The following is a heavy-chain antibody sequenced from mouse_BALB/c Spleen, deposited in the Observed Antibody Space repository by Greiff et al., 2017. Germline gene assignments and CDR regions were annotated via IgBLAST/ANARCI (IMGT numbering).Heavy chain of an antibody. V-gene: IGHV1-59*01. Sequence: QVQLKQSGAELVRPGTSVKVSCKASGYSFTSYWMHWVKQRTGQGLEWIGMIDPSDSETRLNQKFKDKATLTVDKSSSTAYMQLSSPTSEDSAVYYCASGGSYAMDYWGQGTSVTVSS. J-gene: IGHJ4*01. CDR2: IDPSDSET. CDR3: ASGGSYAMDY. CDR1: GYSFTSYW.